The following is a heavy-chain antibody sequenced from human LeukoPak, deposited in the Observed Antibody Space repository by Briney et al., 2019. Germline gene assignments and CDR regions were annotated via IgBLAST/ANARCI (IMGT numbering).Heavy chain of an antibody. D-gene: IGHD5-18*01. Sequence: ASVKVSCKASGYTFTSYDINWVRQATGQGLEWMGWMNPNSGNTGYAQKFQGSVTMTRNTSISTAYMELSSLRSEDTAVYYCARGPYSYGLVYYYYMDVWGKGTPVTVSS. CDR1: GYTFTSYD. CDR3: ARGPYSYGLVYYYYMDV. J-gene: IGHJ6*03. CDR2: MNPNSGNT. V-gene: IGHV1-8*01.